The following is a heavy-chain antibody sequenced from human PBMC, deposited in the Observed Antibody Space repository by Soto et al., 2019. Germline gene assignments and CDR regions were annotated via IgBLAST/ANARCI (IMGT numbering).Heavy chain of an antibody. CDR2: ISSSSSYI. CDR1: GFTFSSYS. Sequence: GGSLRLSCAASGFTFSSYSMNWVRQAPGKGLEWVSSISSSSSYIYYADTVKGRFTISRHNAKNSLYLQMNSLRAEETAVYDCARDDGEYSSSSLDIDAFDIWGQGTMVTVSS. CDR3: ARDDGEYSSSSLDIDAFDI. J-gene: IGHJ3*02. D-gene: IGHD6-6*01. V-gene: IGHV3-21*01.